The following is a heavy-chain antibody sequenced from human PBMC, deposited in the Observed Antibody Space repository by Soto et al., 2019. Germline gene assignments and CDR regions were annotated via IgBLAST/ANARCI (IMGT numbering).Heavy chain of an antibody. J-gene: IGHJ4*02. D-gene: IGHD2-2*02. Sequence: GGSLRLSCAAFGFDFNKYAMTWVRQAPGKGLQWVSSITSNGDSTYYADSVKGRFTTSRDNSKNTLYLQMNSLRADDTAVFYCAKDSPPYTTSPFYFDSWGQGTLVTVSS. V-gene: IGHV3-23*01. CDR1: GFDFNKYA. CDR2: ITSNGDST. CDR3: AKDSPPYTTSPFYFDS.